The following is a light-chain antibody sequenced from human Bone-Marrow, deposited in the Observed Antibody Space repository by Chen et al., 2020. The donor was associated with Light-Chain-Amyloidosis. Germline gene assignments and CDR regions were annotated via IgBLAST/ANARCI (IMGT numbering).Light chain of an antibody. CDR1: QGISSY. CDR3: QQLNSYPLT. Sequence: DIQLTQSPSFLSASVGDRVTITCRASQGISSYLAWYQQKPGKAPKLLIYAASTLQSGVPSRFSGSGSGTEFTITISSLQPEDCATDYCQQLNSYPLTFGGGTKVEL. V-gene: IGKV1-9*01. CDR2: AAS. J-gene: IGKJ4*01.